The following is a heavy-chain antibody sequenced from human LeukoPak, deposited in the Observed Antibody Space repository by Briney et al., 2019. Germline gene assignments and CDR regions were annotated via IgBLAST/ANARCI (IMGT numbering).Heavy chain of an antibody. J-gene: IGHJ6*03. CDR3: ARGRVVRGVITYYYYYYLDV. V-gene: IGHV1-2*02. CDR1: GYTFTGYY. CDR2: INPNSGGT. Sequence: ASVKVSCKASGYTFTGYYMHWVRQPPGQGLEWMGWINPNSGGTNYAQKLQGRVTRPRDTCISTAYMELSRLGSDDTAVYYCARGRVVRGVITYYYYYYLDVCGKGTTVTISS. D-gene: IGHD3-10*01.